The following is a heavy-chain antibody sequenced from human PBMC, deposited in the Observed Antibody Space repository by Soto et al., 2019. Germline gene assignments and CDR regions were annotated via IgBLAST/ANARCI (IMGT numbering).Heavy chain of an antibody. D-gene: IGHD2-15*01. CDR2: ISGSGGST. CDR3: ANFFADCSGGSCYPGYNWFDP. CDR1: GFTFSSYA. V-gene: IGHV3-23*01. Sequence: GSLRLSCAASGFTFSSYAMSWVRQASGKGLEWVSAISGSGGSTYYADSVKGRFTISRDNSKNTLYLQMNSLRAEDTAVYYCANFFADCSGGSCYPGYNWFDPWGQGTLVTVSS. J-gene: IGHJ5*02.